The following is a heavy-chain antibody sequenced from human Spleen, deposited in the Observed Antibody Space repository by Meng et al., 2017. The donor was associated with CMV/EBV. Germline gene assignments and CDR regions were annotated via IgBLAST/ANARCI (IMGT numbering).Heavy chain of an antibody. D-gene: IGHD2-2*01. CDR2: INHSGST. CDR3: ARGGDWAYQPLPFHH. J-gene: IGHJ1*01. Sequence: SETLSLTCAVHGASFRGYYWSWIRQPPGKGLEWIGEINHSGSTNFNPSPKSRLTISVDTSKNLFPLNQTSVSAADTAVYYCARGGDWAYQPLPFHHWGQGTLVTVSS. CDR1: GASFRGYY. V-gene: IGHV4-34*01.